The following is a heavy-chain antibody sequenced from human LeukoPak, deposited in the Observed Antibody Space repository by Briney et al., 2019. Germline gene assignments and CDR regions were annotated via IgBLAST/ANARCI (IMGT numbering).Heavy chain of an antibody. V-gene: IGHV3-23*01. CDR1: GFTFSSYA. D-gene: IGHD5-24*01. CDR3: APKRGRDGYNF. J-gene: IGHJ4*02. CDR2: ISGSGGST. Sequence: GGSLRLSCAASGFTFSSYAMSWVRQAPGKGLEWVSAISGSGGSTYYADSVEGRFTISRDNSKNTLYLQMNSLRAEDTAVYYCAPKRGRDGYNFWGQGTLVTVSS.